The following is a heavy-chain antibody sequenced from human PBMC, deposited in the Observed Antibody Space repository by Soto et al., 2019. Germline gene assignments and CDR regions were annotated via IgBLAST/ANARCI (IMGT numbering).Heavy chain of an antibody. J-gene: IGHJ4*02. D-gene: IGHD6-19*01. CDR2: IYYSGST. V-gene: IGHV4-31*03. CDR3: ARLWGGAGAGTLDY. CDR1: GGSISSGGYY. Sequence: QVQLQESGPGLVKPSQTLSLTCTVSGGSISSGGYYWSWIRQHPGKGLEWIGYIYYSGSTYYNPPRTSRVTTTVGTPKNQGSLKVSSVTAADTAVYYCARLWGGAGAGTLDYWGQGTLVTVSS.